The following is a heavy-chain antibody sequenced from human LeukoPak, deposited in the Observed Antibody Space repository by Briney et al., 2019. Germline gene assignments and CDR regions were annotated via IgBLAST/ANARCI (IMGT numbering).Heavy chain of an antibody. J-gene: IGHJ4*02. CDR3: ARGPSVATIHPLFYY. CDR2: ISYDGSNK. Sequence: PGGSLRLSCAASGFTFSSYGMHWVRQAPGKGLEWVAVISYDGSNKYYADSVKGRFTISRDNSKNTLYLQMNSLRAEDTAVYYCARGPSVATIHPLFYYWSQGTLVTVSS. CDR1: GFTFSSYG. D-gene: IGHD5-12*01. V-gene: IGHV3-30*03.